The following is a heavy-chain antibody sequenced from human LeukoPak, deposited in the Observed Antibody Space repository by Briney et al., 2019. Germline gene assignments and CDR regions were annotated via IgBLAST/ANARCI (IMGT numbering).Heavy chain of an antibody. D-gene: IGHD6-13*01. CDR2: IIPIFGTA. J-gene: IGHJ4*02. Sequence: SVKVSCKASGGTFSGYAISWVRQAPGQGLEWMGGIIPIFGTANYAQKFQGRVTITTDESTSTAYMELSSLRSEDTAVYYCARDRGAYSSSWYVIDYWGQGTLVTVSS. CDR3: ARDRGAYSSSWYVIDY. V-gene: IGHV1-69*05. CDR1: GGTFSGYA.